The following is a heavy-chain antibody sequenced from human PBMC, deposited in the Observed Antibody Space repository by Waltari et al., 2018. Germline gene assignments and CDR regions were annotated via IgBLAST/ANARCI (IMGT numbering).Heavy chain of an antibody. D-gene: IGHD3-22*01. J-gene: IGHJ4*02. V-gene: IGHV1-2*06. Sequence: VQLGQSGAEVKKPGASVKVSCKASGYTFTGNYMTWVRQAPGQGLEWMGRINPNSGGTNYAQKFQGRVTMTRDTSISTAYMELSRLRSDDTAVYYCAKGGYYDSSGYSSWGQGTLVTVSS. CDR1: GYTFTGNY. CDR3: AKGGYYDSSGYSS. CDR2: INPNSGGT.